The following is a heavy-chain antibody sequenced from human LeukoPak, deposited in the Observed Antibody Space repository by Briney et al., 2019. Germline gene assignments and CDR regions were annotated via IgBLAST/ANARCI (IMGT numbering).Heavy chain of an antibody. CDR1: GFTFSNAW. CDR2: IKGKTDGGTT. D-gene: IGHD3-3*01. J-gene: IGHJ4*02. Sequence: PGGSLRLSCAASGFTFSNAWMSWVRQAPGKGLEWVGHIKGKTDGGTTDYAAPVKGRFTISRDDSKNTLYLQMNSLKTEDTAVYYCTTTRRFLEWLLGYYFDYWGQGTLLTVSS. V-gene: IGHV3-15*01. CDR3: TTTRRFLEWLLGYYFDY.